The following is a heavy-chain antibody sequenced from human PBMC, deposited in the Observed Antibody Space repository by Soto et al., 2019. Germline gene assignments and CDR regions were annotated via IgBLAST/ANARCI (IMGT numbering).Heavy chain of an antibody. CDR1: GYTFTSYA. J-gene: IGHJ4*02. CDR3: ARDPDYGDFYFDW. Sequence: ASVKVYCKASGYTFTSYAMHWVRQAPGQRLEWMGWINAGNGNTKYSQKFQGRVTITRDTSASTAYMELSSLRSEDTAVYYCARDPDYGDFYFDWWGQGTLVTVSS. CDR2: INAGNGNT. D-gene: IGHD4-17*01. V-gene: IGHV1-3*01.